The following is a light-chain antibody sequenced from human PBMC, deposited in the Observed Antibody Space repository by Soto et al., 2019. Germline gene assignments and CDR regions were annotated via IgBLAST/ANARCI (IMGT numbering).Light chain of an antibody. V-gene: IGKV1-39*01. Sequence: DIQMTQSPSSLSASVGYRVTITCRASQSISSYLNWYQHKTGKAPKVLIYGTSSLQSGVPSRFSGSGSGTDFTLTISSLQPEDFATYYCQQSYSVPWTFGQGTKVDIQ. J-gene: IGKJ1*01. CDR1: QSISSY. CDR2: GTS. CDR3: QQSYSVPWT.